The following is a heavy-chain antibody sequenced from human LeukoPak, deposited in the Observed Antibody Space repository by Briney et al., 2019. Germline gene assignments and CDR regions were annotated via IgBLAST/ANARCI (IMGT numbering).Heavy chain of an antibody. D-gene: IGHD6-19*01. J-gene: IGHJ2*01. V-gene: IGHV3-9*01. CDR1: GLTFDEHA. CDR3: ARDSALRQWLPNWYFDL. CDR2: ISWNSGSI. Sequence: GGSLRLSCVASGLTFDEHAMYWVRQAPGKGLEGVSGISWNSGSIGYADSVKGRFTISRDNAKNSLFLLMNSPRTEDTALYYCARDSALRQWLPNWYFDLWGRGTLVTVTS.